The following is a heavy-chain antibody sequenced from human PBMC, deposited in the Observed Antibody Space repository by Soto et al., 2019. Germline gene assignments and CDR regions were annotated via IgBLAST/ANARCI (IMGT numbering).Heavy chain of an antibody. CDR2: ISYSGNT. CDR3: VRLCAGGTTCNDC. J-gene: IGHJ4*02. Sequence: QVQLQESGPGLVKPSETLSLTCTVSGDSISSSSYYWGWIRQPPGKGLEWIGSISYSGNTYYNSSLKSRVTISVDTSKNQFSLKLSSVTAADTAVYYCVRLCAGGTTCNDCWGQGTLVTVSS. V-gene: IGHV4-39*01. CDR1: GDSISSSSYY. D-gene: IGHD2-2*01.